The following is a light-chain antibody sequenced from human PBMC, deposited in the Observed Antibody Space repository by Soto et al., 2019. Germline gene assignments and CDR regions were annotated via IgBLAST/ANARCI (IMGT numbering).Light chain of an antibody. V-gene: IGKV1-5*03. CDR1: QSISNW. J-gene: IGKJ2*01. CDR3: QQYNSYPYT. Sequence: DIQMTQSPSTLSASVGDRVTITCRASQSISNWLAWYQQKPGKAPKLLIYKASSLQSGVPSRFSGGGSGTEFTLTISNLQPDDFATYYCQQYNSYPYTFGQGTKLEIK. CDR2: KAS.